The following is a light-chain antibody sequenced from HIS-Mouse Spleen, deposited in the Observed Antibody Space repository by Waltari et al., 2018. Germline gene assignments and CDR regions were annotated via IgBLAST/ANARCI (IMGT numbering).Light chain of an antibody. Sequence: SSELTQDPAVSAALGQTVRITCQGDSLRSYYASWYQQKPGQAPVLVIYGKNNRPSGIPDRFSGSSPGNTASLTITGAQAEDEADYYCNSRDSSGNHVVFGGGTKLTVL. V-gene: IGLV3-19*01. CDR2: GKN. CDR3: NSRDSSGNHVV. CDR1: SLRSYY. J-gene: IGLJ2*01.